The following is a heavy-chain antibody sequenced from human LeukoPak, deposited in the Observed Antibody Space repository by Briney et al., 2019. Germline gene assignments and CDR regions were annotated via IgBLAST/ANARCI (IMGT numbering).Heavy chain of an antibody. V-gene: IGHV1-2*02. CDR2: INPSNGGT. J-gene: IGHJ1*01. CDR1: GYSFPDNY. Sequence: RASVKVSCKASGYSFPDNYMHWVRQAPGQGLEWMGWINPSNGGTNYAQKFQDRVTMTRDTSISTAYLELGRLRSDDTAVYYCAREIRGGGSRHWGQGTLVTVSS. D-gene: IGHD3-16*01. CDR3: AREIRGGGSRH.